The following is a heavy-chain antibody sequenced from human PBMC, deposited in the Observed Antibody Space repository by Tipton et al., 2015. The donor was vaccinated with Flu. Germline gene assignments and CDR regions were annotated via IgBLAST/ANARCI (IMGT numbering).Heavy chain of an antibody. Sequence: QLVQSGAEVKKPGASVKVSCKTSGYSFNTYGISWVRQAPGQGLEWMGWISAHTDNRNYAQRFQGRVTLTTDASTGTVFMELRSLTSDDTAVYYCARDMPQGVVVIPPAKRFDFWGQGTLVTVSS. V-gene: IGHV1-18*01. J-gene: IGHJ4*02. CDR2: ISAHTDNR. CDR3: ARDMPQGVVVIPPAKRFDF. D-gene: IGHD2-2*01. CDR1: GYSFNTYG.